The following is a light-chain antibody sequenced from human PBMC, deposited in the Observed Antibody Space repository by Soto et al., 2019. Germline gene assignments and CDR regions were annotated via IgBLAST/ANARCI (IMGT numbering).Light chain of an antibody. CDR1: QGISSW. CDR2: AAS. CDR3: QQTNIFPYT. Sequence: DIQMTQSPSSVSASVGDRVTFTCRASQGISSWLAWYQQKPGKAPKLLIYAASTLQGAVPSRFSGRGSGTDFSLTISSLQPEDFATYYCQQTNIFPYTFGQWTKLEIK. J-gene: IGKJ2*01. V-gene: IGKV1D-12*01.